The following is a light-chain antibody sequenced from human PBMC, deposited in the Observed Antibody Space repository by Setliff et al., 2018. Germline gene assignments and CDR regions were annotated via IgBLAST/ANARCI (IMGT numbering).Light chain of an antibody. Sequence: QSALTQPRSVSGSPGQSVTISCTGTSSDVGGYNYVSWYQQHPGKAPKLMIYDVSKRPSGVPDRFSGSKSGNTASLTISGLQAEDEADYYCCSYAGSYPGVFGGGSQLTGL. J-gene: IGLJ2*01. CDR3: CSYAGSYPGV. CDR2: DVS. V-gene: IGLV2-11*01. CDR1: SSDVGGYNY.